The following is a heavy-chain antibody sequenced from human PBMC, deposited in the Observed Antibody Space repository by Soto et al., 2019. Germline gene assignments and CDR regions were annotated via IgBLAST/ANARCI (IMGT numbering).Heavy chain of an antibody. V-gene: IGHV1-3*01. D-gene: IGHD3-16*02. CDR2: INAGNGDT. CDR1: GYTFTSYP. CDR3: ARDIVSTTGCFDP. Sequence: ASVKVSCKASGYTFTSYPMHWVRQAPGQGLEWMGWINAGNGDTKYSQKFQGRVTITRDTSAITAYMELSSLGSEDTAVYYCARDIVSTTGCFDPWGQGTLVTVSS. J-gene: IGHJ5*02.